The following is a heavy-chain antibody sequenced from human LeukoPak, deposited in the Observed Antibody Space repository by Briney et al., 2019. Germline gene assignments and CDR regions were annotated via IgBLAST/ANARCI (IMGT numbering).Heavy chain of an antibody. J-gene: IGHJ4*02. CDR3: ARRHAIFGVVIPAYYFDY. CDR1: GGSISSYY. D-gene: IGHD3-3*01. Sequence: PSETLSLTCTVSGGSISSYYWSWIRQPPGKGLEWIGYIYYSGTTNYNPSLKSRVTISVDRSKNQFSLKLSSVTAADTAVYYCARRHAIFGVVIPAYYFDYWGQGTLVTVSS. CDR2: IYYSGTT. V-gene: IGHV4-59*12.